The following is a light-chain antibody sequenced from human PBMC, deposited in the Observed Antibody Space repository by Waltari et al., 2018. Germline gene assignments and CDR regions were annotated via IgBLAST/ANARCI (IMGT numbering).Light chain of an antibody. CDR3: LQRSNWWT. Sequence: EIVMTQSPATLSLSPGERATLSCRASQSFSSSLAAYQHKPGQAPRLLIYGASSRATGIPDRFSGSGSGTDFTLTISSLEPEDVAVYYCLQRSNWWTFGQGTKVEIK. CDR1: QSFSSS. V-gene: IGKV3-15*01. J-gene: IGKJ1*01. CDR2: GAS.